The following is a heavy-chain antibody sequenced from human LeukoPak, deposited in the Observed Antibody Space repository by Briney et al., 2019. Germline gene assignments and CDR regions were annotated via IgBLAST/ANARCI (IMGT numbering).Heavy chain of an antibody. Sequence: GGSLRLSXAASGFTFSNYWMHWVRQAPGKGLVWVSRINSDGSSTNYADSVKGRFTISRDNAKNTLYLQMSSLRAEDTAVYYCATNSFWSGYYWGQGTLVTVSS. J-gene: IGHJ4*02. CDR3: ATNSFWSGYY. V-gene: IGHV3-74*01. D-gene: IGHD3-3*01. CDR1: GFTFSNYW. CDR2: INSDGSST.